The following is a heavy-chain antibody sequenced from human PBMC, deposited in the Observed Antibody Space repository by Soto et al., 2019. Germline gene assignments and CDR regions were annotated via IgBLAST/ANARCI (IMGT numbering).Heavy chain of an antibody. J-gene: IGHJ4*02. D-gene: IGHD2-2*01. V-gene: IGHV3-74*01. CDR3: TRDRPDVMPITDQPMFDY. CDR2: INSDGTNI. Sequence: GGSLRLSCAASGFTFSSYWMHWVRQVPGKGPVWVSRINSDGTNIKYADSVKGRFTISRDNAKNTLYLQMSSLRVDDTAVYYCTRDRPDVMPITDQPMFDYWGQGALVTVSS. CDR1: GFTFSSYW.